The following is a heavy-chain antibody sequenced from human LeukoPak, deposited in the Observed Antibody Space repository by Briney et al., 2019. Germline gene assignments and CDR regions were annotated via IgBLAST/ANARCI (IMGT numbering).Heavy chain of an antibody. J-gene: IGHJ6*04. D-gene: IGHD1-14*01. CDR1: GFTFSSYG. V-gene: IGHV3-23*01. CDR3: AKDLRPVVTGYGMDA. CDR2: ISGSGRST. Sequence: GGSLRLSCAASGFTFSSYGMSWVRQAPGKGLEWVSAISGSGRSTYYADSVKGRFTISRDNSKNTLNLQMNSLRSEDTAVYYCAKDLRPVVTGYGMDAWGKGPRVTVSS.